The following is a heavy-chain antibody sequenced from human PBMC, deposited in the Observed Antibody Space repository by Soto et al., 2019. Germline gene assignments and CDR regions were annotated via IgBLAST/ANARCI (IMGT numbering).Heavy chain of an antibody. CDR3: AGGGFGVARDY. J-gene: IGHJ4*02. CDR2: IYHSGST. Sequence: QLQLQESGSGLVKPSQTLSLTCAVSGGSISSGGYSWSWIRQPPGKGLEWIGYIYHSGSTYYNPSLKSRVTISVDRSKNQFSLKLSSVTAAETAVYYCAGGGFGVARDYWGQGTLVTVSS. CDR1: GGSISSGGYS. D-gene: IGHD3-3*01. V-gene: IGHV4-30-2*01.